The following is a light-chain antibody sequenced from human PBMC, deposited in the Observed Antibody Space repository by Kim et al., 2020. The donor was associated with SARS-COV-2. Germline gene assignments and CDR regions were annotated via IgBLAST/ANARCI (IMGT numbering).Light chain of an antibody. Sequence: QSALTQPPSASGSPGQSVTISCTGTSSDVGGYNYVSWYQQHPGKAPKFIIYEVNKRHSGVPDRFSGSKSGNTASLTVSGLQAEDEADYYCSSFAGSNNPVVFGGGTQLTVL. CDR2: EVN. CDR1: SSDVGGYNY. V-gene: IGLV2-8*01. CDR3: SSFAGSNNPVV. J-gene: IGLJ2*01.